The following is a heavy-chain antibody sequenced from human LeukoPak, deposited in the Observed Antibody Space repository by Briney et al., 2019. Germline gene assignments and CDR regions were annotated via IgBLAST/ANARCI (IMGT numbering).Heavy chain of an antibody. Sequence: PGGSLRLSCEASGFTFSTYAMSWVRQAPGKGLEWVSRISGSGDSTDYADSVKGRFTISRDNSENTLYLHMNSLRAEDTAVYYCAKDIWEPELHTFDVWGQGTMVAVSS. CDR2: ISGSGDST. CDR3: AKDIWEPELHTFDV. V-gene: IGHV3-23*01. CDR1: GFTFSTYA. J-gene: IGHJ3*01. D-gene: IGHD1-26*01.